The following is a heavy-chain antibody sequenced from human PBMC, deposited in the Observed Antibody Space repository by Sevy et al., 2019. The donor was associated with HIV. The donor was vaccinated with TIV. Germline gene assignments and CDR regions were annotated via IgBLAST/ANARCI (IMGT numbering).Heavy chain of an antibody. CDR1: GYIFTDYY. D-gene: IGHD4-17*01. CDR2: INSDSGVT. Sequence: ASVNVSCKASGYIFTDYYIHWVRQAPGQGLEWMAWINSDSGVTNYAQKFQGEVTVTRDTSLSTAYLELTRLKSNDTAIYYCARLTTQPTSDLYGMDVWGQRTTVTVSS. V-gene: IGHV1-2*02. J-gene: IGHJ6*02. CDR3: ARLTTQPTSDLYGMDV.